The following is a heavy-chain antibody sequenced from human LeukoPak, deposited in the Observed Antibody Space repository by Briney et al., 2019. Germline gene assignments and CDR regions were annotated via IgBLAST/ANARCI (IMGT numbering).Heavy chain of an antibody. Sequence: ASVKVSCKSSGYTLSNHAFSWVRQAPGQGLEWMGWISADNGNTNHAQKFQGRVSLTTDTSTSTAYMELRSLRSDDTAVYYCAGYSSSSPAMDVWGQGTTVTVSS. J-gene: IGHJ6*02. V-gene: IGHV1-18*04. D-gene: IGHD6-6*01. CDR1: GYTLSNHA. CDR3: AGYSSSSPAMDV. CDR2: ISADNGNT.